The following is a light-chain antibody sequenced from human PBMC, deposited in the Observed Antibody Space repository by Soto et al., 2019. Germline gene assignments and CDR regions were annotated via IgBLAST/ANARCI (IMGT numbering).Light chain of an antibody. V-gene: IGLV2-23*01. Sequence: QSVLTQPASVSGSPGQSITISCTGINSDVGNYNIVSWYRQSPGKAPKLVIFEGNKRSSGVSNRFSASKSGDAASLTISGLQAEDEADYYCCSYAGSNTWVFGGGTQLTVL. J-gene: IGLJ3*02. CDR1: NSDVGNYNI. CDR3: CSYAGSNTWV. CDR2: EGN.